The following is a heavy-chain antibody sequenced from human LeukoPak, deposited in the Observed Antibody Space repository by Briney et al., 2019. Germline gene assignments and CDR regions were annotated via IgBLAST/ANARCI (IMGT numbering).Heavy chain of an antibody. Sequence: GGSLRLSCAASGFTFSRHWMTWVRQAPGKGLEWVANIKEDGSEQYYVDSIKGRFTISRDNAKNSLYLQMSSLRAEDTAIYYCVRETVSVITDFDYWGQGTLVTVSS. V-gene: IGHV3-7*01. CDR2: IKEDGSEQ. CDR1: GFTFSRHW. D-gene: IGHD3-16*02. J-gene: IGHJ4*02. CDR3: VRETVSVITDFDY.